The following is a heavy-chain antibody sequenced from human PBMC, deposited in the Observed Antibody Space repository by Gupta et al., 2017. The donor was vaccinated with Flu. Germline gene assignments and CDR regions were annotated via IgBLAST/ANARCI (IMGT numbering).Heavy chain of an antibody. V-gene: IGHV3-74*03. Sequence: ATGFSFSKSYVQWVRQAPGKGMVWVSSINADGRSTTYAESVKGRFTISRDNAKRTLYVQMNRLGGDSTAVNDCATETSGCWGQGTLVTVS. CDR2: INADGRST. J-gene: IGHJ4*02. CDR1: GFSFSKSY. CDR3: ATETSGC. D-gene: IGHD1-1*01.